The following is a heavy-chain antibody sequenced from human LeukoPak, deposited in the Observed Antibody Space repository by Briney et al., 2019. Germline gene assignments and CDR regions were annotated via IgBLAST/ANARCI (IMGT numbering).Heavy chain of an antibody. Sequence: SETLSLTCTVSGVSIRSYYWSWIRQPPGKGLEWIGYIYYSGSTNYNPSLKSRVTISVDTSKNQFSLKLSSVTAADTAVYYCARGDYYDSSGYSDYFDYWGQGTLVTVSS. D-gene: IGHD3-22*01. V-gene: IGHV4-59*01. CDR3: ARGDYYDSSGYSDYFDY. CDR2: IYYSGST. J-gene: IGHJ4*02. CDR1: GVSIRSYY.